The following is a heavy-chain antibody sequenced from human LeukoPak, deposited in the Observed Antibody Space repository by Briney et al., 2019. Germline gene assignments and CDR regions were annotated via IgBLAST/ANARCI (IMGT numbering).Heavy chain of an antibody. Sequence: GRSLRLSCAASGFTFSSYAMHWVRQAPGKGLEWVAVISYDGRNKYYADSVKGRFTISRDNSKNTLYLQMNSLRAEDTAVYYCARGITMVRGTWSAFDIWGQGTMVTVSS. CDR3: ARGITMVRGTWSAFDI. J-gene: IGHJ3*02. D-gene: IGHD3-10*01. CDR2: ISYDGRNK. CDR1: GFTFSSYA. V-gene: IGHV3-30*04.